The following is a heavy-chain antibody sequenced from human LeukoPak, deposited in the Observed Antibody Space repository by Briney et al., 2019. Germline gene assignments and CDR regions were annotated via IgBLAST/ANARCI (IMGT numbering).Heavy chain of an antibody. D-gene: IGHD2-2*01. V-gene: IGHV3-30*18. CDR2: ISYDGSNK. Sequence: PGGSLRLSCAASGFTFSSYGMHWVRQAPGKGLEWVAVISYDGSNKHYADSVKGRFTISRDNSKNTLYLQMNSLRAEDTAVYYCAKDLRGCSSTSCYEGTNWGQGTLVTVSS. CDR1: GFTFSSYG. J-gene: IGHJ4*02. CDR3: AKDLRGCSSTSCYEGTN.